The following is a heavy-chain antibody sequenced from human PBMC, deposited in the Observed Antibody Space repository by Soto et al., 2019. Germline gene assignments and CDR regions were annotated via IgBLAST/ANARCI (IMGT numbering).Heavy chain of an antibody. D-gene: IGHD1-26*01. CDR3: ARRWGYAFDI. CDR2: IYYSGST. CDR1: GGSISSYY. J-gene: IGHJ3*02. Sequence: QVQLQESGPGLVKPSETLSLTCTVSGGSISSYYWSWIRQPPGKGLEWIGYIYYSGSTNYKPSLTSRVTISVDTSKNQFSLKLSSVTAADTAVYYCARRWGYAFDIWGQGTMVTVSS. V-gene: IGHV4-59*08.